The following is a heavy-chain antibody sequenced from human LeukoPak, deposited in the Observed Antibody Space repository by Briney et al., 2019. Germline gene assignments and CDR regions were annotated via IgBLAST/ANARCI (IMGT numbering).Heavy chain of an antibody. D-gene: IGHD3-16*01. J-gene: IGHJ4*02. V-gene: IGHV3-7*03. Sequence: GGSLTLSCAASGFTFATYWMHWVRQAPGKGLEWVANIKEDGSVKNYVGSVKGRFTISRDNAKNSLYLQMNSLRAEDTAVYYCMKGSPFGDHWGQGILVTVSS. CDR1: GFTFATYW. CDR2: IKEDGSVK. CDR3: MKGSPFGDH.